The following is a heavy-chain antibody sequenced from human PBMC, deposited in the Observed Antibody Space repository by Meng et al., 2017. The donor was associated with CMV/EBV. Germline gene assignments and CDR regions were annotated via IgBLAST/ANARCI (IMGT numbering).Heavy chain of an antibody. Sequence: GESLKISCAASGFTFSSYAMHWVRQAPGKGLEWVAVISYDGSNKYYADSVKGRFTISRDDSKNTLYLQLNSLRAEDTAVYYCAKGEDDRLYRLGPFDHWGQGKLVTVSS. CDR2: ISYDGSNK. CDR3: AKGEDDRLYRLGPFDH. D-gene: IGHD2-8*02. J-gene: IGHJ4*02. V-gene: IGHV3-30*04. CDR1: GFTFSSYA.